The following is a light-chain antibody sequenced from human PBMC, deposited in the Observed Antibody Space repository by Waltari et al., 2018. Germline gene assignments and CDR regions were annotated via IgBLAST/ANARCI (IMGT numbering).Light chain of an antibody. Sequence: EIVLTQSPGTLSLSPGERATLSCRASQRISGALAWYQQKPGQAPRLLIYGASNRDTGIPDRVSGSGSGTEFSLTVSRLEPEDFAVYYCQHYVRLPVTFGQGTRVEI. CDR2: GAS. CDR1: QRISGA. J-gene: IGKJ1*01. V-gene: IGKV3-20*01. CDR3: QHYVRLPVT.